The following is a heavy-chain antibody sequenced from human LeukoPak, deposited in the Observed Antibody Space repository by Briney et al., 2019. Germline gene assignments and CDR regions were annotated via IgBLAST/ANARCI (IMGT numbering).Heavy chain of an antibody. D-gene: IGHD3-22*01. CDR1: GFTFSSYA. CDR3: AKGVIVVVTTPFDY. V-gene: IGHV3-23*01. CDR2: ISGSGGST. J-gene: IGHJ4*02. Sequence: GGSLRLSCAASGFTFSSYAMSRVRQAPGKGLEWVSAISGSGGSTYYADSVKGRFTISRDNSKNTLYLQMNSLRAEDTAVYYCAKGVIVVVTTPFDYWGQGTLVTVSS.